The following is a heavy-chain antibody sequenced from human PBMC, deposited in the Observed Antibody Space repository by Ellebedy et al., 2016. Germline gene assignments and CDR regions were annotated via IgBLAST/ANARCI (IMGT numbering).Heavy chain of an antibody. CDR2: ISGSGGST. J-gene: IGHJ4*02. Sequence: GESLKISXAASGFTFSSYAMSWVRQAPGKGLEWVSAISGSGGSTYYADSVKGRFTISRDNSKNTLYLQMNSLRAEDTAVYYCAKDDTGDIGYWGQGTLVTVSS. CDR1: GFTFSSYA. CDR3: AKDDTGDIGY. V-gene: IGHV3-23*01. D-gene: IGHD5-12*01.